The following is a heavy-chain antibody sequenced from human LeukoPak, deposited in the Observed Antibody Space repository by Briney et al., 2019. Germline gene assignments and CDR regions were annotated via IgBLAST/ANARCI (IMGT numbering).Heavy chain of an antibody. CDR2: MNPNSGNT. Sequence: ASVKVSCKTSGYTFTTYGLSWVRQATGQGLEWMGWMNPNSGNTGYAQKFQGRVTITRNTSISTAYMELSSLRSEDTAVYYCARGDGSYSKYFDYWGQGTLVTVSS. CDR3: ARGDGSYSKYFDY. J-gene: IGHJ4*02. D-gene: IGHD1-26*01. CDR1: GYTFTTYG. V-gene: IGHV1-8*03.